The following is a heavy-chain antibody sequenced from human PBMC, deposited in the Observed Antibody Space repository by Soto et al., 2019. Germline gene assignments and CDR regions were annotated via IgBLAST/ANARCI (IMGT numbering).Heavy chain of an antibody. CDR1: GYTFTRYG. CDR2: ISAYNGNT. Sequence: ASVKVSCKASGYTFTRYGISWVRQAPGQGLEWMGWISAYNGNTNYAQKLQGRVTMTTDTSTSTAYMELSSLRSEDTAVYYCARATNPPPPFYYYYYGMDVWGQGTTVTVS. J-gene: IGHJ6*02. CDR3: ARATNPPPPFYYYYYGMDV. V-gene: IGHV1-18*01. D-gene: IGHD5-12*01.